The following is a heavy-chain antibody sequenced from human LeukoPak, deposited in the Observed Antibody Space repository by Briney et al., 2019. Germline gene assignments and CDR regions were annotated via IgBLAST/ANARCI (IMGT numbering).Heavy chain of an antibody. CDR3: ARALWSTGGPIDY. Sequence: ASVKVSCKASGYTFTSYDITWVRQATGQGLEWMGWMNPNSGNTGYAQKFQGRVTMTRNTSISTAYMELSSLRSEDTAVYYCARALWSTGGPIDYWGQGTLVTVSS. J-gene: IGHJ4*02. V-gene: IGHV1-8*01. CDR1: GYTFTSYD. D-gene: IGHD3-10*01. CDR2: MNPNSGNT.